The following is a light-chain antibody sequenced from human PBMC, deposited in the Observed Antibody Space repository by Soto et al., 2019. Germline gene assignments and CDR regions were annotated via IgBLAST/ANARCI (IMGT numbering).Light chain of an antibody. V-gene: IGKV3-15*01. CDR2: GAS. CDR1: QRGSCN. J-gene: IGKJ1*01. CDR3: QPYNNWWP. Sequence: EIVMTQSPSTLSVSPGERATLSCRARQRGSCNFAWSEQKPGQAPRLLIYGASTRATGIPARFSGSGSGTEFTLSLSSLQSEDFAIYYCQPYNNWWPFGQGTQVPIQ.